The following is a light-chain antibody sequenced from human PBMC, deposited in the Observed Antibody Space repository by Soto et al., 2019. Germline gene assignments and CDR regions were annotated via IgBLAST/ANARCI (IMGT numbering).Light chain of an antibody. V-gene: IGKV1-39*01. CDR3: QQSYSLWT. J-gene: IGKJ1*01. CDR2: DAS. CDR1: QSISTY. Sequence: DTPMTQSPSSLSASVGDRITITCRASQSISTYLTWYQQKPGKAPKLLIYDASNLQSGVPSRFRGSGSGTDFTLTISSLQPEDFATYYCQQSYSLWTFGQGTKVEIK.